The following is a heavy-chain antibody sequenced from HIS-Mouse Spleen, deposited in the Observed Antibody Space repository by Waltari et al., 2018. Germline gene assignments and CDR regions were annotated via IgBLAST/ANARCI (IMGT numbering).Heavy chain of an antibody. CDR3: AREIPYSSSWYDWYFDL. V-gene: IGHV4-39*07. J-gene: IGHJ2*01. Sequence: QLQLQESGPGLVKHSETLSLTCTVPGGSLRSSIYHWGWVRQPPGKGLEWSGSIYYSGSTYYNPSLKSRVTISVDTSKNQFSLKLSSVTAADTAVYYCAREIPYSSSWYDWYFDLWGRGTLVTVSS. CDR2: IYYSGST. CDR1: GGSLRSSIYH. D-gene: IGHD6-13*01.